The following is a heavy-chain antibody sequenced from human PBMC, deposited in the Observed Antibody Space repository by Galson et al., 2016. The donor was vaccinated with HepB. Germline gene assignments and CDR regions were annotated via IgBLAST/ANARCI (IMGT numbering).Heavy chain of an antibody. V-gene: IGHV3-7*03. CDR3: ARMRSELTAGGWGRPFDP. Sequence: SLRLSCAASGFTFSNYWMSWVRQAPGKGLECVANLKQDGSAKYYVDSVMGRFTISRDNAKNSLYLQMISLRAEDTAVYYCARMRSELTAGGWGRPFDPWGQGTLVTVSS. D-gene: IGHD6-13*01. CDR2: LKQDGSAK. CDR1: GFTFSNYW. J-gene: IGHJ5*02.